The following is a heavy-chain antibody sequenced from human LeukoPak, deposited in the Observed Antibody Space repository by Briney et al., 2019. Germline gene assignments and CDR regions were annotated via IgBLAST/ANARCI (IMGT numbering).Heavy chain of an antibody. CDR1: GFTFSSYA. V-gene: IGHV3-23*01. J-gene: IGHJ4*02. CDR3: AKDEAYCGGDCYSSPFDY. Sequence: GGSLRLSCAASGFTFSSYAMSWVRQAPGKGLEWVSAISGSGGSTYYADSAKGRFTISRDNSKNTLYLQMNSLRAEDTAVYYCAKDEAYCGGDCYSSPFDYWGQGTLVTVSS. CDR2: ISGSGGST. D-gene: IGHD2-21*02.